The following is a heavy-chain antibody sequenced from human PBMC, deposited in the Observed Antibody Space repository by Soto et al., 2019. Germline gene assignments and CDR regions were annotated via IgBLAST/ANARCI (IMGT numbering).Heavy chain of an antibody. J-gene: IGHJ5*02. CDR1: GYSITAGGYY. D-gene: IGHD3-22*01. CDR2: FYSSGSI. V-gene: IGHV4-31*03. Sequence: PSATRSLACFVSGYSITAGGYYWSWIRHDPGRGLEWIGSFYSSGSIIYNPSLRSRVSISGDTSSNQFSMSLTSVTAADTARYYCARMYSSGSGWFHPWGQGTLV. CDR3: ARMYSSGSGWFHP.